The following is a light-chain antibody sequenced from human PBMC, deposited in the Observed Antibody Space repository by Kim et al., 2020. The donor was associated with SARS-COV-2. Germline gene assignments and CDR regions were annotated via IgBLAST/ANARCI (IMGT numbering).Light chain of an antibody. Sequence: EIVLTQSPGTLSLSPGETATLSCRASETISYNFLAWYQQRPGQSPRLVMYTASNRPPGIPNRFSGSGSGRDFTLTINRLEPEDFAVYYCLQYEASPLSFGGGTKVDIK. V-gene: IGKV3-20*01. J-gene: IGKJ4*01. CDR2: TAS. CDR3: LQYEASPLS. CDR1: ETISYNF.